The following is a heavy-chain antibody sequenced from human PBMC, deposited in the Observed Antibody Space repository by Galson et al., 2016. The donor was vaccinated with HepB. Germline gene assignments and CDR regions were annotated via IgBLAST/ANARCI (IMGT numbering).Heavy chain of an antibody. CDR2: ISTSGSST. CDR1: GFAFSVYG. J-gene: IGHJ4*02. CDR3: AKGTTDLGDY. D-gene: IGHD4-11*01. Sequence: SLRLSCAASGFAFSVYGMTWVRQAPREGLEWVSAISTSGSSTDYADSVKGRFTISRDNSKNTLYLQMNSLRAEDTAVYYCAKGTTDLGDYWGPGFLVTVSS. V-gene: IGHV3-23*01.